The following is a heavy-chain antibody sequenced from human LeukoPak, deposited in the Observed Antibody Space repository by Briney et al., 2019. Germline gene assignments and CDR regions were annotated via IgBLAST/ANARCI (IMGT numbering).Heavy chain of an antibody. J-gene: IGHJ6*03. CDR3: ARTRAPSNGRVLYYMDV. V-gene: IGHV3-23*01. D-gene: IGHD1-7*01. Sequence: GGSLRLSCAASGFTFSSYAMSWARQAPGKGLEWVSGLSGSGDDTYHADSVKGRFTISRDNAKNSLYLQMNSLRAEDTAVYYCARTRAPSNGRVLYYMDVWGKGTTVTVSS. CDR1: GFTFSSYA. CDR2: LSGSGDDT.